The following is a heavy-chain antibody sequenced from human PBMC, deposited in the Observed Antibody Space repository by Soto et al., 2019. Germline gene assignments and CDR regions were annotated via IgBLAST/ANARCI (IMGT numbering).Heavy chain of an antibody. D-gene: IGHD6-19*01. CDR2: ISGSGGRT. CDR3: AKDTRQGAVAGTSDFDY. V-gene: IGHV3-23*01. J-gene: IGHJ4*02. Sequence: GGSLRLSCAASGFTFNTYAMSWVRQAPGKGLEWVSTISGSGGRTYYADSVNGRFTISRDNSKKALYLQLNSLGAEDTAVYYCAKDTRQGAVAGTSDFDYWGQGT. CDR1: GFTFNTYA.